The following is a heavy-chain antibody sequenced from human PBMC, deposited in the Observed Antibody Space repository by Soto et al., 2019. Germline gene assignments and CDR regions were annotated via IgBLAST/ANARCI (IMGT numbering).Heavy chain of an antibody. CDR2: IIPIFGTA. CDR1: GGTFSSYA. J-gene: IGHJ5*02. V-gene: IGHV1-69*13. D-gene: IGHD6-13*01. Sequence: GASVKVSFKASGGTFSSYAISWVRQAPGQGLEWMGGIIPIFGTANYAQKFQGRVTITADESTSTAYMELSSLRSEDTAVYYCARDAVSIAAAPFDPWGQGTLVTVSS. CDR3: ARDAVSIAAAPFDP.